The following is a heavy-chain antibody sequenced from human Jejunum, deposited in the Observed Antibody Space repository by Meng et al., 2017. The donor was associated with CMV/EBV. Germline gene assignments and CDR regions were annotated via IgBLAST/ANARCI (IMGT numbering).Heavy chain of an antibody. CDR1: GGSISSGGYY. D-gene: IGHD3-10*01. CDR3: ARRGDVNGFEP. CDR2: MYNTETS. Sequence: TGSGGSISSGGYYWTWIRQHPEKGLEWIGYMYNTETSYYNPSLKSRSTISGDTSKNQFSLRLTSVTAADTAVYYCARRGDVNGFEPWGQGTLVTVSS. J-gene: IGHJ5*02. V-gene: IGHV4-31*03.